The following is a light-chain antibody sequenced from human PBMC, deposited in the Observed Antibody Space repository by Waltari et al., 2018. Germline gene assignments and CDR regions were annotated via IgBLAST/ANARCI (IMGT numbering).Light chain of an antibody. V-gene: IGLV4-69*01. CDR2: LNSDGSH. Sequence: QVVLTQSPPASASLGASVKLTCTLSSGHSSYAIAWHQQQPDKGPRFLMKLNSDGSHTKGDGIPDRFSGSSSGAERYRTSSSLQSEDEADYYCQTWGNGIRVFGGGTKLTVL. CDR3: QTWGNGIRV. CDR1: SGHSSYA. J-gene: IGLJ3*02.